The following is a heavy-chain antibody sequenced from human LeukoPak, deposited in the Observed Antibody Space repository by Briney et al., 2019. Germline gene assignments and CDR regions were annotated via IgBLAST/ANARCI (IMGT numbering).Heavy chain of an antibody. CDR2: INPNSGGT. J-gene: IGHJ6*02. CDR1: GYTFTGYY. D-gene: IGHD3-10*01. Sequence: VAPVKVSCKASGYTFTGYYMHWVRQAPGQGLEWMGWINPNSGGTNYAQKFQGRVTMTRDTSISTAYMELSRLRSDDTAVYYCAGGYYGSGSHYYGMDVWGQGTTVTVSS. V-gene: IGHV1-2*02. CDR3: AGGYYGSGSHYYGMDV.